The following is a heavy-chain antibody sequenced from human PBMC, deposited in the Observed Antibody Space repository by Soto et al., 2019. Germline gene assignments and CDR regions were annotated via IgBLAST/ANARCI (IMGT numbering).Heavy chain of an antibody. CDR3: AKDVHYDIVTGIEYFHH. CDR2: ISGSGRIT. D-gene: IGHD3-9*01. Sequence: GGSLRISCAASGFTVSSYAMSWVRRAPGKGLEWVSGISGSGRITKYADSVKGRFIISRDNFKNTLFLQMNSLRAEDTAVYYCAKDVHYDIVTGIEYFHHWAQGTLVTVSS. CDR1: GFTVSSYA. V-gene: IGHV3-23*01. J-gene: IGHJ1*01.